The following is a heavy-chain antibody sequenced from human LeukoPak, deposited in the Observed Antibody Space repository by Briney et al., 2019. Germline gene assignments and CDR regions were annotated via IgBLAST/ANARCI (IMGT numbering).Heavy chain of an antibody. J-gene: IGHJ5*02. CDR1: GFTFSSYA. CDR2: ISGSGSVT. Sequence: GGSLRLSCAASGFTFSSYAMSWVRQAPGKGLEWVSSISGSGSVTYYADSVKGRFTICRDKSKNTLYLQMNSLRAEDAAVYYCAKGDDYGDYYVSSWGQGTLVTVSS. V-gene: IGHV3-23*01. CDR3: AKGDDYGDYYVSS. D-gene: IGHD4-17*01.